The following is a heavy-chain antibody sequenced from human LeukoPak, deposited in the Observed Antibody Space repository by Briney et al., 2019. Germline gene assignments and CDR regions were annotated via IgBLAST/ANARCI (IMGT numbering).Heavy chain of an antibody. CDR1: GFTVSSNY. CDR3: ARDRGLDAFDI. J-gene: IGHJ3*02. Sequence: PGGSLRLSCAASGFTVSSNYMSWVCQAPGKGLEWVSVIYSGGSTYYADSVKGRFTISRDNSKNTLYLQMNSLRAEDTAVYYCARDRGLDAFDIWGQGTMVTVSS. V-gene: IGHV3-53*01. CDR2: IYSGGST. D-gene: IGHD3-10*01.